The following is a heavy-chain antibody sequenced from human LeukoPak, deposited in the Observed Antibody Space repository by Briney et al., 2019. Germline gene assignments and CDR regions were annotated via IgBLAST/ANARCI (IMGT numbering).Heavy chain of an antibody. CDR1: GFTFSGYW. J-gene: IGHJ6*03. CDR2: IKQDGSEK. V-gene: IGHV3-7*01. CDR3: AREAARSGAYYYYYYMDV. D-gene: IGHD6-6*01. Sequence: GGSLRLSCAASGFTFSGYWMSWVRQAPGKGLEWVANIKQDGSEKYSVDSVKGRFTISRENAKNSLYLQMNSLRAEDTAVYYCAREAARSGAYYYYYYMDVWGKGTTVTVSS.